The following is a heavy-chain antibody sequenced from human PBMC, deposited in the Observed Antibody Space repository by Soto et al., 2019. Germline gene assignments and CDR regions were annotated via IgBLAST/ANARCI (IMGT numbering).Heavy chain of an antibody. CDR1: GGSISSYY. D-gene: IGHD3-22*01. CDR3: ARGTYYYDSSGLDLDY. Sequence: SETLSLTCTVSGGSISSYYWSWIRQPPGKGLEWIGYIYYSGSTNYNPSLKSRVTISVDTSKNQFSLKLSSVTAADTAVYYCARGTYYYDSSGLDLDYWGQGTLVTVSS. CDR2: IYYSGST. V-gene: IGHV4-59*01. J-gene: IGHJ4*02.